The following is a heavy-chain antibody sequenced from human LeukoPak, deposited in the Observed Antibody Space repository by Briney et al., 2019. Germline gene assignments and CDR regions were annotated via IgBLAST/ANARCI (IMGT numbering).Heavy chain of an antibody. J-gene: IGHJ4*02. CDR3: ARKKMAAAGKGAFDY. CDR1: GFTFSSYG. D-gene: IGHD6-13*01. V-gene: IGHV3-33*01. Sequence: GRSLRLSCAASGFTFSSYGMHWVRQAPGKGLEWVAVIWYDGSNKYYADSVKGRFTISRDNSKNTLYLQMNSLRAEDTAVYHCARKKMAAAGKGAFDYWGQGTLVTVSS. CDR2: IWYDGSNK.